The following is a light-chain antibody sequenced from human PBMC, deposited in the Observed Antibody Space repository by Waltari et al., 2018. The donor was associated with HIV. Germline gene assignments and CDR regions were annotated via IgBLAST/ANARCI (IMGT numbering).Light chain of an antibody. J-gene: IGLJ3*02. CDR3: CSYAGSSTWV. CDR1: SSDVGGSTY. V-gene: IGLV2-23*02. CDR2: YVS. Sequence: QSALTQPASVSGSPGQSTTIPCTGTSSDVGGSTYVYWHQHHPGKAPILMIYYVSKLPSVVSNRFSGSKSGNTSSLTISGLQAEDEADYYCCSYAGSSTWVFGGGTKLTVL.